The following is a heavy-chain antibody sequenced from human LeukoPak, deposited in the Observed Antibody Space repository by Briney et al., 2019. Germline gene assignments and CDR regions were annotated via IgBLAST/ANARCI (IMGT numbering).Heavy chain of an antibody. D-gene: IGHD6-25*01. J-gene: IGHJ5*02. CDR3: ARESGSGWNFRWFDP. CDR1: GAYIRSGSHI. V-gene: IGHV4-61*02. CDR2: VSSSHQT. Sequence: SETLSLTCAASGAYIRSGSHIWSWIRQPAGKGLEWIGRVSSSHQTNFNPSREGRVSISVDASKNQFSLMLTSVTAADTAVYYCARESGSGWNFRWFDPWGQGTLVTVSS.